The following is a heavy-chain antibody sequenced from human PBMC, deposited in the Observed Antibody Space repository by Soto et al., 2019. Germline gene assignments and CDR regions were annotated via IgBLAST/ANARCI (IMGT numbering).Heavy chain of an antibody. Sequence: SETLSLTCTVSGGSISSSSYYWGWIRQPPGKGLEWIGSIYYSGSTYYNPSLKSRVTISVDTSKNQFSLKLSSVTAADTAVYYCAHGGGLRYFDWLFGLFDYWGQGTPVTVSS. CDR3: AHGGGLRYFDWLFGLFDY. V-gene: IGHV4-39*01. D-gene: IGHD3-9*01. J-gene: IGHJ4*02. CDR2: IYYSGST. CDR1: GGSISSSSYY.